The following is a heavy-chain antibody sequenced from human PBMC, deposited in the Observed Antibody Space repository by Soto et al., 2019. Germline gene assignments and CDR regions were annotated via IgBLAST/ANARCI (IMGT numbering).Heavy chain of an antibody. CDR2: IYYSGTT. Sequence: SETLSLTCSVSDGSISRGYYYWCWIRQPPGKGLEWIGNIYYSGTTYYNPSLKSRPIISIDTSKNQFYLKVGSVTAADTAVYNCARSSPYGTDVWGQGTTVTVYS. J-gene: IGHJ6*02. CDR1: DGSISRGYYY. V-gene: IGHV4-30-4*01. CDR3: ARSSPYGTDV.